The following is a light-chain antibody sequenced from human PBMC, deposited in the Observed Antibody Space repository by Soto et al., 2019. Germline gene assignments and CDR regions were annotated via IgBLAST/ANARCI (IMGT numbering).Light chain of an antibody. Sequence: AIRMTQSPSSFSASTGDRVTITCRASQGISSYLAWYQQKPGKAPKLLIYAASTLQSGVPSRFSGSGSGTDFTLTISCLQYEDFATYYFQQYYSYPLTFGGGTKVEIK. CDR1: QGISSY. V-gene: IGKV1-8*01. CDR2: AAS. J-gene: IGKJ4*01. CDR3: QQYYSYPLT.